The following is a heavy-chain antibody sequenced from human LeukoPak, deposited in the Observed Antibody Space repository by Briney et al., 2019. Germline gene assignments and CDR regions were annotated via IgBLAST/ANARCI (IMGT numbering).Heavy chain of an antibody. Sequence: GGSLRLSCAASGFTFSSYSMSWVRQAPGKGLEWVSYITSSSSTIYYADSVKGRFTISRDNAKNSLYLQMNSLRDEDTAVYYCARDLGSVAVAGQFDNWGQGTLVTVSS. V-gene: IGHV3-48*02. D-gene: IGHD6-19*01. CDR1: GFTFSSYS. CDR2: ITSSSSTI. J-gene: IGHJ4*02. CDR3: ARDLGSVAVAGQFDN.